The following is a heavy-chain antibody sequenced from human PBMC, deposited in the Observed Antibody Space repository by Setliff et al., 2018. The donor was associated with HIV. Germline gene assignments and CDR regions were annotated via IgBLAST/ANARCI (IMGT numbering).Heavy chain of an antibody. V-gene: IGHV4-34*01. Sequence: SETLSLTCAVFGESVSGYYWSWIRQPRGKGLEWIGEINHTGSTNYNPSLKSRVTISVDTSKNQFSLKLSSVTSADTAVYYCARDRSNWNYGKNYMAVWGKGTTVTVSS. CDR1: GESVSGYY. D-gene: IGHD1-7*01. J-gene: IGHJ6*03. CDR3: ARDRSNWNYGKNYMAV. CDR2: INHTGST.